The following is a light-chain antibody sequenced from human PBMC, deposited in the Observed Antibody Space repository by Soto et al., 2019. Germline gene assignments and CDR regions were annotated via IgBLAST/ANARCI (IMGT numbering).Light chain of an antibody. V-gene: IGKV1-33*01. Sequence: DIPMTKSPSSLSASVGDRVTITCQASQDISNYLNWYQQKPGKAPKLLIYDASNLETGVPSRFSGSGSGTDFTFTISSLQPEDISTYDCQQYDNLPLTCGGGTKVEIK. CDR2: DAS. J-gene: IGKJ4*01. CDR1: QDISNY. CDR3: QQYDNLPLT.